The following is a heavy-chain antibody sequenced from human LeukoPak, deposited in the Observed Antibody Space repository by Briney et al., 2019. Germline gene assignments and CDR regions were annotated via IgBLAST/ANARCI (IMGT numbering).Heavy chain of an antibody. CDR3: ARELVDAFDI. Sequence: SETLSLTCTVSGGSVSSGSYYWSWIRQPPGKGLEWIGYIYYSGNTNYNPSLKSRVTISVDTSKNQFSLKLSSVTAADTAVYYCARELVDAFDIWGQGTMVTVSS. J-gene: IGHJ3*02. D-gene: IGHD2-21*01. CDR2: IYYSGNT. V-gene: IGHV4-61*01. CDR1: GGSVSSGSYY.